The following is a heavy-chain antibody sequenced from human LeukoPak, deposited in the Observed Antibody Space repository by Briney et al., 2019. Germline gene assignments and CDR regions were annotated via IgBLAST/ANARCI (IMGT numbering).Heavy chain of an antibody. D-gene: IGHD3-22*01. Sequence: ASVTVSCTASGYTFTTYAVHWVRQAPGQRLEWMGWIIAGNGDTKYSQKFQGRVTITRDTSASTAYMELSSLGSEDTAVYYCARGGGPYDSSGYYHLDYWGQGTLVTVSS. J-gene: IGHJ4*02. CDR1: GYTFTTYA. CDR2: IIAGNGDT. CDR3: ARGGGPYDSSGYYHLDY. V-gene: IGHV1-3*01.